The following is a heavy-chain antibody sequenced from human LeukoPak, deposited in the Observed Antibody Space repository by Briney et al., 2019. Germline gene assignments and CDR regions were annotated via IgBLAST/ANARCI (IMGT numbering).Heavy chain of an antibody. CDR2: INPSGGST. CDR1: GYTFTIYY. V-gene: IGHV1-46*01. J-gene: IGHJ4*02. D-gene: IGHD4-23*01. Sequence: ASVTVSFTASGYTFTIYYMHWVRQAPGQGLEWMGIINPSGGSTSYAQKFQGRVTMTRDTSTSTVYMELSSLRSEDTAVYYCARAVVRSPVYCDYWGQGTLVTVSS. CDR3: ARAVVRSPVYCDY.